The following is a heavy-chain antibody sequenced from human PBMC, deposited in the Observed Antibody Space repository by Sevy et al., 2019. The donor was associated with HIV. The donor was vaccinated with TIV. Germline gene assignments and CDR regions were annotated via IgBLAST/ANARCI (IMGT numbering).Heavy chain of an antibody. D-gene: IGHD3-10*01. CDR1: GFTFSIYT. Sequence: GGSLRLSCVASGFTFSIYTMNWVRQAPGKGLKWVSSISSSSSYIYYTDSVKGRFSISRDNAKNALFLQMNSLRAEDTAVYYCARSLGNYYGSGTYQEDWFDPWGLGTLVTVSS. CDR2: ISSSSSYI. J-gene: IGHJ5*02. CDR3: ARSLGNYYGSGTYQEDWFDP. V-gene: IGHV3-21*01.